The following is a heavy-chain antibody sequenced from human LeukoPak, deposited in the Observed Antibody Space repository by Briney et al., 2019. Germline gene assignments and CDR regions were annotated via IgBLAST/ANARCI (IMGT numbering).Heavy chain of an antibody. CDR2: ISYDGSNK. J-gene: IGHJ4*02. Sequence: GGPLRLSCAASGFTFSSYAMHWVRQAPGKGLEWVAVISYDGSNKYYADSVKGRFTISRDNSKNTLYLQMNSLRAEDTAVYYCAKLDDYSNHFDYWGQGTLVTVSS. CDR3: AKLDDYSNHFDY. D-gene: IGHD4-11*01. CDR1: GFTFSSYA. V-gene: IGHV3-30*04.